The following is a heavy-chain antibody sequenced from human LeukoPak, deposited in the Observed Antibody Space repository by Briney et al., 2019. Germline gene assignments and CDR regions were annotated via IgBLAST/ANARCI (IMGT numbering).Heavy chain of an antibody. CDR1: GFTVSSNY. V-gene: IGHV3-66*01. D-gene: IGHD6-19*01. Sequence: GGSLRLSCAASGFTVSSNYMTWVRQAPGKGLEWVSIIYSGGNTYYADSVKGRFTISRDNSKNTLYLQMNSLRAEDTAVYYCARDPIAVVGGGSFDYWGQGILVTVSS. CDR2: IYSGGNT. CDR3: ARDPIAVVGGGSFDY. J-gene: IGHJ4*02.